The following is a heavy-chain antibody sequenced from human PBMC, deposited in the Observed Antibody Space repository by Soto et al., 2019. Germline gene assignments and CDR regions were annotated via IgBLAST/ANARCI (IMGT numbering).Heavy chain of an antibody. D-gene: IGHD2-15*01. Sequence: PGGSLRLSCAASGFIFSNFGMHWVRQAPGKGLEWVAAIYNDGHTKEYADSVKDRFTVSRDNSKNILYLQVDSLRAEDTAIYYCTTWQGSLYYDNWGQGTLVTVSS. CDR1: GFIFSNFG. J-gene: IGHJ4*02. CDR3: TTWQGSLYYDN. CDR2: IYNDGHTK. V-gene: IGHV3-30*12.